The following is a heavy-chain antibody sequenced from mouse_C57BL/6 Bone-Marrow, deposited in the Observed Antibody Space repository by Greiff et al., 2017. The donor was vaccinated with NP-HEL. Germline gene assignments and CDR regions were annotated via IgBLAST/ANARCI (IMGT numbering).Heavy chain of an antibody. CDR1: GYTFTDYY. V-gene: IGHV1-26*01. J-gene: IGHJ4*01. CDR2: INPNNGGT. CDR3: ARGPGYGPSYYYARDY. Sequence: EVQLQQSGPELVKPGASVKISCKASGYTFTDYYMNWVKQSHGKSLEWIGDINPNNGGTSYNQKFKGKATLTVAKSSSTAYMELRSLTSEDSAVYYCARGPGYGPSYYYARDYWGQGTSVTVSS. D-gene: IGHD2-2*01.